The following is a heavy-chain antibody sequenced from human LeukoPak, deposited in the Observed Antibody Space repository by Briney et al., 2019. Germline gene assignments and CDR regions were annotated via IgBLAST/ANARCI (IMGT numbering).Heavy chain of an antibody. CDR3: ARAYCSSTSCPLDY. J-gene: IGHJ4*02. CDR2: IIPIFGTA. CDR1: GGTFSSYA. D-gene: IGHD2-2*01. V-gene: IGHV1-69*06. Sequence: SVKVSCKASGGTFSSYAISWVRQAPGQGLEWMGGIIPIFGTANYAQKFQGRVTITADKSTSTAYMELSNLRSEDTAVYYCARAYCSSTSCPLDYWGQGTLVTVSS.